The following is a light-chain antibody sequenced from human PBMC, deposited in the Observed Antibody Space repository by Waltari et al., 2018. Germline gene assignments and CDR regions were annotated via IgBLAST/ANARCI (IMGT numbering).Light chain of an antibody. CDR3: MQGTHWPYT. V-gene: IGKV2-30*01. CDR2: EVS. CDR1: QSLVYSDGNTY. J-gene: IGKJ2*01. Sequence: DVVMTQSPPSLPVTLGQPASFPCRSSQSLVYSDGNTYLSWFQQRPGQSPMRLIYEVSTRECGVPDRFSGSGSGTEFTLNINRVQAEDVGVFYCMQGTHWPYTFGQGTKLEIK.